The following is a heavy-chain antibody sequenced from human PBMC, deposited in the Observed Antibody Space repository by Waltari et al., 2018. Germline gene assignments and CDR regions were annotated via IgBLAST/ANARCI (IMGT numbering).Heavy chain of an antibody. J-gene: IGHJ6*03. CDR1: GGSISSYY. CDR2: IYYSGST. CDR3: ARAVAYCGGDCPYYYYYMDV. V-gene: IGHV4-59*01. Sequence: QVQLQESGPGLVKPSETLSLTCTVSGGSISSYYWSWIRQPPGKGLEWIGYIYYSGSTNYNPSLKSRVTISVDTSKNQFSLKLSSVTAADTAVYYCARAVAYCGGDCPYYYYYMDVWGKGTTVTVSS. D-gene: IGHD2-21*01.